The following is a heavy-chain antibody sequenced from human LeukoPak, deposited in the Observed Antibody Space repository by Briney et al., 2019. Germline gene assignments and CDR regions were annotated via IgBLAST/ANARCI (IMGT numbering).Heavy chain of an antibody. J-gene: IGHJ4*02. Sequence: SETLSLTCAVYGGSFSGYYWSWIRQPPGKGREWIGYIYYSGTTNYNPSLKSRVTISVDTSKNQFSLKLSSVTAAATAVYYCARDGEMATIENYFGYWGQGTLVTVSS. CDR3: ARDGEMATIENYFGY. CDR1: GGSFSGYY. CDR2: IYYSGTT. D-gene: IGHD5-24*01. V-gene: IGHV4-59*12.